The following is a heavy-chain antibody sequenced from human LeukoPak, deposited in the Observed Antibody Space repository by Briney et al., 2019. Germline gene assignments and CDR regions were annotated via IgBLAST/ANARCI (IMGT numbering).Heavy chain of an antibody. V-gene: IGHV3-23*01. CDR1: GFTFSSYA. J-gene: IGHJ4*02. CDR3: ATRGGYFVY. D-gene: IGHD3-10*01. CDR2: ISSSGANT. Sequence: GGSLRLSCAASGFTFSSYAVSWVRQAPGKGLEWVSSISSSGANTYYADSVKGRFTISRDNSKDTLYLQMNSLRAEDTAVYYCATRGGYFVYWGQGTLVTVSS.